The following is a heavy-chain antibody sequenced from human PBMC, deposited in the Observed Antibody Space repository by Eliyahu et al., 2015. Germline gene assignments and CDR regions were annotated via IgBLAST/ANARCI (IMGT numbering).Heavy chain of an antibody. CDR3: ARGPIAVAGGYFDL. CDR1: GGSFSGYY. D-gene: IGHD6-19*01. CDR2: INHSGST. V-gene: IGHV4-34*01. Sequence: QVQLQQWGAGLXKPSETLSLTCAVYGGSFSGYYWSWIRQPPGKGLEWIGEINHSGSTNYNPSLKSRVTISVDTSKNQFSLKLSSVTAADTAVYYCARGPIAVAGGYFDLWGRGTLVTVSS. J-gene: IGHJ2*01.